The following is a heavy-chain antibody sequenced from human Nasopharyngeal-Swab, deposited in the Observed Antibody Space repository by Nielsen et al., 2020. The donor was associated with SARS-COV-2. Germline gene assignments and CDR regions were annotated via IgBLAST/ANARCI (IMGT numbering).Heavy chain of an antibody. CDR2: IRSKAYGGTT. CDR1: GFTFGDYA. J-gene: IGHJ6*02. CDR3: TRSRYSSGWYRGYYYGMDV. V-gene: IGHV3-49*03. D-gene: IGHD6-19*01. Sequence: GESLKISCTASGFTFGDYAMSWFRQAPGKGLEWVGFIRSKAYGGTTEYAASVKGRFTTSRDDSKSIAYLQMNSLKTEDTAVYYCTRSRYSSGWYRGYYYGMDVWGQGTTVTVSS.